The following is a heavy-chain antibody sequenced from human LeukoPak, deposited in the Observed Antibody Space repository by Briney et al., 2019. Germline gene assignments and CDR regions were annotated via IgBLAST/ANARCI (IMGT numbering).Heavy chain of an antibody. CDR3: ARDPDPSGSYAYYFDY. CDR2: IIPIFGTA. J-gene: IGHJ4*02. V-gene: IGHV1-69*13. Sequence: SVNVSCKASGGTFSSYAISWVRQAPGQGLEWMGGIIPIFGTANYAQKFQGRVTITADESTSTAYMELSSLRSEDTAVYYCARDPDPSGSYAYYFDYWGQGTLVTVSS. D-gene: IGHD1-26*01. CDR1: GGTFSSYA.